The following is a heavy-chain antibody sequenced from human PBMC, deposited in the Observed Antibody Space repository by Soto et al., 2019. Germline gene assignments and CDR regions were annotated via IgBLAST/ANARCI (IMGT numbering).Heavy chain of an antibody. D-gene: IGHD3-3*01. Sequence: ASVKVSCKASGFTFTSSAVQWVRQARGQRLEWIGWIVVGSGNTNYAQKFQERVTITRDMSTSTAYMELSSLRSEDAAVYYCAADHDWEWLLSDYGMDVLGQGTTVTVSS. CDR1: GFTFTSSA. J-gene: IGHJ6*02. CDR3: AADHDWEWLLSDYGMDV. CDR2: IVVGSGNT. V-gene: IGHV1-58*01.